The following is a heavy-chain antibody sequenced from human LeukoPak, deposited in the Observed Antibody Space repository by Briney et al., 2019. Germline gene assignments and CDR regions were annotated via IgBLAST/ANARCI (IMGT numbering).Heavy chain of an antibody. CDR3: ASQPVASSTNRGWFDP. CDR1: GGTFSSYA. Sequence: SVKVSCKASGGTFSSYAINWVRQAPGQGLEWMGRIIPIFGIANYAQKFQGRVTITADKSTSTAYMELSSLRSEDTAVYYCASQPVASSTNRGWFDPWGQGTLVTVSS. V-gene: IGHV1-69*04. CDR2: IIPIFGIA. J-gene: IGHJ5*02. D-gene: IGHD2-2*01.